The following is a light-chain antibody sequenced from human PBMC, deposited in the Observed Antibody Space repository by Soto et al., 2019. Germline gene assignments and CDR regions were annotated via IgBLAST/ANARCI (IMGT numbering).Light chain of an antibody. CDR1: QTVRNNY. Sequence: EFVLTQSPGTLSLSPGERATLSCRASQTVRNNYLAWYQQKPGQAPRLLIYGASSGATGIPDRFSGSGSGTDFTLTISRLEPEDFAVYYCQQYGSSPITFGQGTRLENK. CDR3: QQYGSSPIT. V-gene: IGKV3-20*01. J-gene: IGKJ5*01. CDR2: GAS.